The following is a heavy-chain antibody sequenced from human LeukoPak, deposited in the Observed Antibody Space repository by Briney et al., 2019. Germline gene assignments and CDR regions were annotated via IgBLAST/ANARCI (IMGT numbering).Heavy chain of an antibody. CDR1: GFTFSTYA. Sequence: GGSLRLSCAASGFTFSTYAMTWVRQAPGKGLEWVSAVRGSGTDTYYADSVKGRFTISRDNAKNSLYLQMNSLRAEDTAVYYCARDGSTGASRYNWFDPWGQGTLVTVSS. CDR3: ARDGSTGASRYNWFDP. CDR2: VRGSGTDT. J-gene: IGHJ5*02. D-gene: IGHD1-1*01. V-gene: IGHV3-23*01.